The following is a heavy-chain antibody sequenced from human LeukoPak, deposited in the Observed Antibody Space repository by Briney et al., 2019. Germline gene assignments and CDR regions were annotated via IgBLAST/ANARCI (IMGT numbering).Heavy chain of an antibody. CDR3: ARDRGEYFDY. V-gene: IGHV4-59*01. Sequence: SETLSLTCTVSGXSISGYYWSWIRQPPGKGLEWIGYIYSSGSTSYDPSLKSRVTISVDTSKNQFALKLTSVTAADTAVYYCARDRGEYFDYWGQGTLVTVSS. CDR2: IYSSGST. D-gene: IGHD4-17*01. CDR1: GXSISGYY. J-gene: IGHJ4*02.